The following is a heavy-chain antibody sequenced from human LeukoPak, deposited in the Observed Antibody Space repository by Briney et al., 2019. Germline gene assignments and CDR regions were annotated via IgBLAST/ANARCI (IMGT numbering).Heavy chain of an antibody. V-gene: IGHV4-61*01. CDR1: GGSVSSGSYY. CDR3: AGEEYSSSSAGYSFDY. J-gene: IGHJ4*02. Sequence: PSETLSLTCTVSGGSVSSGSYYWNWIRQPPGKGLEWIGYIYYSGSTNYNPSLNSRVTISLDTSKNQFSLKLSSVTAADTAVFYCAGEEYSSSSAGYSFDYWGQGTLVTVSS. CDR2: IYYSGST. D-gene: IGHD6-6*01.